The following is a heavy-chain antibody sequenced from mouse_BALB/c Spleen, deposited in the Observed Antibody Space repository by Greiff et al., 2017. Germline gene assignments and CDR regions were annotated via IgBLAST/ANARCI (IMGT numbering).Heavy chain of an antibody. CDR3: ARDGPGYAMDY. CDR1: GFTFSSYG. V-gene: IGHV5-6*01. CDR2: ISSGGSYT. D-gene: IGHD2-3*01. Sequence: EVMLVESGGDLVKPGGSLKLSCAASGFTFSSYGMSWVRQTPDKRLEWVATISSGGSYTYYPDSVKGRFTISRDNAKNTLYLQMSSLKSEDTAMYYCARDGPGYAMDYWGQGTSVTVSS. J-gene: IGHJ4*01.